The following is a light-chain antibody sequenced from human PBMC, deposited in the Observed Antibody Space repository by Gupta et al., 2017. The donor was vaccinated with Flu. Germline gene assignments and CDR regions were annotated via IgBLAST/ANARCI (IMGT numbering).Light chain of an antibody. CDR1: STDVGGYNY. V-gene: IGLV2-14*01. Sequence: QSALTQPASVSGSPGQSVTVSCAGTSTDVGGYNYVSWYQHPPGKAPELIIYEVNNRPSGVSYRFSGSKSGTTASLTISGLRTEDEADYYCSSYTASTNFALFGSGTKVIVL. CDR3: SSYTASTNFAL. CDR2: EVN. J-gene: IGLJ1*01.